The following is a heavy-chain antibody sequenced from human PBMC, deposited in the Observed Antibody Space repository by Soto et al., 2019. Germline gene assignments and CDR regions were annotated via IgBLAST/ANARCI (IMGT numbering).Heavy chain of an antibody. CDR3: ARSVSGTGTEFDP. D-gene: IGHD6-19*01. CDR1: GYTFTGYY. V-gene: IGHV1-2*04. Sequence: GASVKVSCKASGYTFTGYYMHWVRQAPGQGLEWMGWINPNSGGTNYAQKFQGWVTMTRDTSKNQVSLQLNSVTPEDTAVYYGARSVSGTGTEFDPWGQGTPVTVSS. J-gene: IGHJ5*02. CDR2: INPNSGGT.